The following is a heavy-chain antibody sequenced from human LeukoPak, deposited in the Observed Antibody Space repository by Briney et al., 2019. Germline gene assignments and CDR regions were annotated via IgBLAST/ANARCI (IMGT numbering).Heavy chain of an antibody. CDR2: INHSGST. CDR1: GGSFSGYY. CDR3: ASDCSGGSCYSDY. J-gene: IGHJ4*02. D-gene: IGHD2-15*01. V-gene: IGHV4-34*01. Sequence: SETLSLTCAVYGGSFSGYYWSWIRQPPGKGLEWIGEINHSGSTNYNPSLKSRVTISVDTSKNQFSLKLSSVTAADTAVYYCASDCSGGSCYSDYRGQGTLVTVSS.